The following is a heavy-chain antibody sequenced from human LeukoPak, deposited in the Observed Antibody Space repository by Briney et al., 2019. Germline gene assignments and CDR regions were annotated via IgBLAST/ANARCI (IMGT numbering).Heavy chain of an antibody. Sequence: ASVKVSCKSSGYXFASFGISWVRQAPGQGLEWMGWISAYNGDTNYAQNLQGRVTMTTDTSTSTAYMDLRSLRSDDTAVYYCARGGYYGSGSFPDCWGQGTLVTVSS. J-gene: IGHJ4*02. CDR1: GYXFASFG. CDR2: ISAYNGDT. D-gene: IGHD3-10*01. CDR3: ARGGYYGSGSFPDC. V-gene: IGHV1-18*01.